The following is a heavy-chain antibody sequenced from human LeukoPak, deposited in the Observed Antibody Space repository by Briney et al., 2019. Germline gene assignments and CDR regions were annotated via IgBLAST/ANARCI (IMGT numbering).Heavy chain of an antibody. CDR2: IKQDGGEK. CDR1: GFIIISYR. D-gene: IGHD5-18*01. CDR3: ARHLSGVTGYTYGRGIDY. J-gene: IGHJ4*02. V-gene: IGHV3-7*01. Sequence: GGSLRLSCAASGFIIISYRMSWVRQAPGKGLEWVANIKQDGGEKYYVDSVKGRFTISRDNAKKSLYLQMNSLRAEDTAVYYCARHLSGVTGYTYGRGIDYWGQGTLVTVSS.